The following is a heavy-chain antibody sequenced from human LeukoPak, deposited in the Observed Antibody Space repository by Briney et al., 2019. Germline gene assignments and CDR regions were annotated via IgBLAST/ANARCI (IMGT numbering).Heavy chain of an antibody. J-gene: IGHJ4*02. D-gene: IGHD6-13*01. CDR3: AKEAAAAGHIDY. V-gene: IGHV3-9*03. CDR2: ISWNSGSI. CDR1: GFTFDDYA. Sequence: GRSLRLSCAASGFTFDDYAMHWVRQAPGKGLEWVSGISWNSGSIGYADSVKGRFTISRDNAKNSLYLQMNSLRAEDMALYYCAKEAAAAGHIDYWGQGTLVTVSS.